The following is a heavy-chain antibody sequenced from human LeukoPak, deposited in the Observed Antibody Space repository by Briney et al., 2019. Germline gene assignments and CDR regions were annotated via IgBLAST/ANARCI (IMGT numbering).Heavy chain of an antibody. J-gene: IGHJ4*02. D-gene: IGHD3-22*01. CDR3: AKSYYDSSGYWIVLDY. CDR1: GFTFSSYG. Sequence: GGSLRLSCAASGFTFSSYGMHWVRQAPGKGLEWVAVISYDGSNKYYADSVKGRFTISRDNSKNTLYLQMNSLRAEDTAVYYCAKSYYDSSGYWIVLDYWGQGTLVTVS. CDR2: ISYDGSNK. V-gene: IGHV3-30*18.